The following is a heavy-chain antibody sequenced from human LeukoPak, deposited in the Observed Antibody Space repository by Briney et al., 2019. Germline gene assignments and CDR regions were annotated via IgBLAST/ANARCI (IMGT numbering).Heavy chain of an antibody. CDR1: GYTFTGYY. CDR2: INPNSGGT. J-gene: IGHJ4*02. V-gene: IGHV1-2*02. Sequence: ASVKVSCRASGYTFTGYYMHWVLQAPGQGLEWMGWINPNSGGTNYAQKFQGRVTMTRDTSISTAYMELSRLRSDDTAVYYCARDSGYDILTGYYPSFGNDYWGQGTLVTVSS. D-gene: IGHD3-9*01. CDR3: ARDSGYDILTGYYPSFGNDY.